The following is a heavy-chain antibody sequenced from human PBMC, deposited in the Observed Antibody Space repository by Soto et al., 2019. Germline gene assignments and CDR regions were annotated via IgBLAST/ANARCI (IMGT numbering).Heavy chain of an antibody. CDR1: GLTFSDYG. CDR3: AKDYCSSASCYSDF. CDR2: ISYDGGNK. V-gene: IGHV3-30*18. Sequence: GGSLRLSCAASGLTFSDYGMHWVRQAPGKGLEWVSVISYDGGNKYYADYVKGRFAISRDNSKNTLYLQMKSLRAEDTAVYYCAKDYCSSASCYSDFWGQGNLVTVSS. J-gene: IGHJ4*02. D-gene: IGHD2-2*01.